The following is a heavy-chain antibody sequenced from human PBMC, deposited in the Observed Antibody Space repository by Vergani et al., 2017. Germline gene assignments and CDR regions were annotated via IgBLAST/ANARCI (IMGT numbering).Heavy chain of an antibody. CDR2: ILGSGTA. CDR3: ARVSRAAGYSGPDS. V-gene: IGHV4-61*02. D-gene: IGHD6-13*01. CDR1: GASMSSVGYY. Sequence: QVRLEESGPGLVKPSETLSLTCSVSGASMSSVGYYWTWIRQSAGKRLEWLGDILGSGTANSNPSFQGRVSMSVAKSKNQFSLTLSSVNATDTAVYYCARVSRAAGYSGPDSGGEGARVTVSS. J-gene: IGHJ4*02.